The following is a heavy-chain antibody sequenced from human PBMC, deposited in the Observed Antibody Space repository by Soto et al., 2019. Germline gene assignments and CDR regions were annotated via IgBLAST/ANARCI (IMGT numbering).Heavy chain of an antibody. CDR1: GFSFSTYA. D-gene: IGHD2-15*01. J-gene: IGHJ3*02. V-gene: IGHV3-23*01. CDR3: AKDHRVVTTGDALDI. Sequence: EVQLLESGGGLVQPGGSLRLSCSASGFSFSTYAMSWVRQPPGKGLEWVSSISSSGVNTYNADSVKGRFTISRDNSEKTLYLQINSLRAEDTAVYYCAKDHRVVTTGDALDIWGQGTLVTVSS. CDR2: ISSSGVNT.